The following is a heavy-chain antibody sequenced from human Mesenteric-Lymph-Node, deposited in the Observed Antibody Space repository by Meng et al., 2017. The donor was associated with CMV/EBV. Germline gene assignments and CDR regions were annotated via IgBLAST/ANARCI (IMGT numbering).Heavy chain of an antibody. D-gene: IGHD1-26*01. Sequence: GESLKISCAASGFTFNDHTMHWVRQAPGMGLEWVSLITWDGGRTFYAGSVKGRFTISRDNSKRSLHLQMNSLRTEDTAFYYCAKEGSGSHLLDSWGQGTLVTVSS. V-gene: IGHV3-43*01. J-gene: IGHJ5*01. CDR3: AKEGSGSHLLDS. CDR1: GFTFNDHT. CDR2: ITWDGGRT.